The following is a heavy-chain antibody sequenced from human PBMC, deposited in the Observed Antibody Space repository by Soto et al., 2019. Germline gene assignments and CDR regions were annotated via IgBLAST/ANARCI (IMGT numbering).Heavy chain of an antibody. CDR3: ARGVGYSSSWRPVDYFDY. D-gene: IGHD6-13*01. Sequence: PSETLSLTCAFYGGSFSGYYWSWIRQPPGKGLEWIGEINHSGSTNYNPSLKSRVTISVDTSKNQFSLKLSSVTAADTAVYYCARGVGYSSSWRPVDYFDYWGQGTLVTVSS. CDR1: GGSFSGYY. J-gene: IGHJ4*02. CDR2: INHSGST. V-gene: IGHV4-34*01.